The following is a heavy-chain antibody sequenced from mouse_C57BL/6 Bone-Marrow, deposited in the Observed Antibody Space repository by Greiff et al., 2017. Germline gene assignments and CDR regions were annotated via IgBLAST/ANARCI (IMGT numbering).Heavy chain of an antibody. V-gene: IGHV1-26*01. D-gene: IGHD2-4*01. CDR1: GYTFTDYY. CDR2: INPNTGGT. J-gene: IGHJ2*01. CDR3: ARDDYDGLDY. Sequence: VQLQQSGPELVKPGASVKISCKASGYTFTDYYMNWVKQSHGKSLEWIGDINPNTGGTSYNQKFKGKATLTVDTSSSTAYMELRSLTSEDSAVYYCARDDYDGLDYWGQGTTLTVSS.